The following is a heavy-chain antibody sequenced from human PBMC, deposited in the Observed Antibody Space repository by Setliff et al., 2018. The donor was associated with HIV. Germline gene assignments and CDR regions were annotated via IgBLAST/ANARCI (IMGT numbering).Heavy chain of an antibody. CDR2: INPSGGST. V-gene: IGHV1-46*01. Sequence: ASVKVSCKASGYTFIDYYMHWVRQAPGQGLEWMGMINPSGGSTSYAQNFQGRVTMTRDTSTHTVYMELTSLRSDDTAVYYCAKDDRYYYDTSGSQSNWSDPWGQGTLVTVSS. CDR3: AKDDRYYYDTSGSQSNWSDP. D-gene: IGHD3-22*01. J-gene: IGHJ5*02. CDR1: GYTFIDYY.